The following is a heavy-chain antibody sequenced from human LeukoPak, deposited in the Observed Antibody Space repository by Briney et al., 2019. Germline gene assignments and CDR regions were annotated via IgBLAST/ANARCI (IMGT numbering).Heavy chain of an antibody. CDR3: ARVRVLSITAAAHDY. D-gene: IGHD6-13*01. J-gene: IGHJ4*02. V-gene: IGHV1-2*02. CDR1: GYTFTGYY. CDR2: INPNSGGT. Sequence: GASVKVSCKASGYTFTGYYVHWVRQAPGQGLEWMGWINPNSGGTNYAQKFQGRVTMTRDTSINTAYMELSRLTSDDTAVYYCARVRVLSITAAAHDYWGQGTLVTVPS.